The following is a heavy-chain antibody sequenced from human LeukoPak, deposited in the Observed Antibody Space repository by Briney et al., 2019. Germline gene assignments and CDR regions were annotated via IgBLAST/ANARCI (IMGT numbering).Heavy chain of an antibody. V-gene: IGHV3-23*01. CDR3: ARAQLYSPYYYYMDV. J-gene: IGHJ6*03. CDR1: GFTFSSYA. Sequence: GGSLRLSCSASGFTFSSYAMSWVRQAPGKGLEWVSAISGSGGSTYYADSVKGRFTISRDNSKNTLYLQMNSLRAEDTAVYYCARAQLYSPYYYYMDVWGKGTTVTVSS. CDR2: ISGSGGST. D-gene: IGHD2-21*01.